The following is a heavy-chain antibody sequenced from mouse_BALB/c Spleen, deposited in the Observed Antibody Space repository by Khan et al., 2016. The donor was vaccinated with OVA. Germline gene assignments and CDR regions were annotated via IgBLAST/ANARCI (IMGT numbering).Heavy chain of an antibody. CDR1: GFSLTNYG. D-gene: IGHD2-12*01. Sequence: QVQLKESGPGLVAPSQSLSITCTISGFSLTNYGVHWVRQPPGKGLEWLVVIWSDGSTTYNSALKSRLTITKDNSTSQAFFKMNSLQTADTAIYFCARQPCDQYDLMDYWGQGTSVTVSS. J-gene: IGHJ4*01. CDR3: ARQPCDQYDLMDY. V-gene: IGHV2-6-1*01. CDR2: IWSDGST.